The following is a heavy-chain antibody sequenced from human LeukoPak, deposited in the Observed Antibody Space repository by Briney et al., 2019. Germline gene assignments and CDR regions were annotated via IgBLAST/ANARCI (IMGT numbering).Heavy chain of an antibody. CDR3: ARVTGFRIEDYFDY. CDR2: IYYSGST. J-gene: IGHJ4*02. Sequence: SETLSLTCTVSGGSISSYYWSWIRQPPGKGLEWIGYIYYSGSTNYNPSLKSRVTISVETSKNEFSLKLRSVTAADTAVYYCARVTGFRIEDYFDYWGQGTLVTVSS. CDR1: GGSISSYY. V-gene: IGHV4-59*01. D-gene: IGHD2-15*01.